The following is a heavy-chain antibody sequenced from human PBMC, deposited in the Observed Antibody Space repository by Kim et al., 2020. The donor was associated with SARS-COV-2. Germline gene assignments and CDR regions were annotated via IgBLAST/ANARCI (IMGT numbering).Heavy chain of an antibody. Sequence: SETLSLTCTVSGGSISSSSYYWGWIRQPPGKGLEWIGSIYYSGSTYYNPSLKSRVTISVDTSKNQFSLKLSSVTAADTAVYYAFLRTYYFDYWGQGTLVTVSS. CDR3: FLRTYYFDY. CDR1: GGSISSSSYY. J-gene: IGHJ4*02. CDR2: IYYSGST. D-gene: IGHD3-16*01. V-gene: IGHV4-39*01.